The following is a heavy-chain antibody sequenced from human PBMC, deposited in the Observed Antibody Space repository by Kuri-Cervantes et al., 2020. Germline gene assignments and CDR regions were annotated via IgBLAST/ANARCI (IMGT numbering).Heavy chain of an antibody. CDR2: ISWNSGSI. D-gene: IGHD3-10*01. Sequence: SLRLSCAASGFTFDDYAMHWVRQAPGKGLEWVSGISWNSGSIGYADSVKGRFTISRDNSKNTLYLQMNSLRAEDTAVYYCARDRGRLAFDIWGQGTMVTVSS. J-gene: IGHJ3*02. V-gene: IGHV3-9*01. CDR3: ARDRGRLAFDI. CDR1: GFTFDDYA.